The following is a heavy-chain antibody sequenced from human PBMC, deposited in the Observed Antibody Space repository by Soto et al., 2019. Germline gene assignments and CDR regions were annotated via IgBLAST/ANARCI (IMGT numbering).Heavy chain of an antibody. V-gene: IGHV5-51*01. CDR3: TMQEGYTKGHDY. D-gene: IGHD4-4*01. CDR1: GYNFIGYW. J-gene: IGHJ4*02. CDR2: IYPGDSDT. Sequence: GESLKISCKGSGYNFIGYWIGWVRQMPGKGLEWIGIIYPGDSDTRYSPSFQGQVTISADKSINTAYLQWSSLKASDTAMYYCTMQEGYTKGHDYWGQGTLVTVS.